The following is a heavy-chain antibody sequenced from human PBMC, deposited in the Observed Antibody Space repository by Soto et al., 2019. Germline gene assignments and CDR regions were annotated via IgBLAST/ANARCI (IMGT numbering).Heavy chain of an antibody. V-gene: IGHV1-69*12. CDR2: ILPLFGTA. D-gene: IGHD2-15*01. CDR1: GGSFRREA. Sequence: QVQLVQSGAEVKKPGSSVKVSCKASGGSFRREAINWVRQAPGQGPEWMGGILPLFGTADYAQKFQGRATHTADVSTSTGYWEQSSLRFEDTAVYYWARGPEFGGNSDAFDVWGQGTMVIVSS. J-gene: IGHJ3*01. CDR3: ARGPEFGGNSDAFDV.